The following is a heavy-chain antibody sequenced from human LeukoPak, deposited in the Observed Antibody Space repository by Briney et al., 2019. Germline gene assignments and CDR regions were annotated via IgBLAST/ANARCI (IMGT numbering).Heavy chain of an antibody. CDR3: ARDLLEWYFDY. J-gene: IGHJ4*02. D-gene: IGHD3-3*01. V-gene: IGHV3-66*01. Sequence: GSLRLSCAASGLTVSSTYMSWVRQTPGKGLEWVSVIYSGGSTYYADSVKGRFTISRDNSKNTLYLQMNSLRAEDTAVYYCARDLLEWYFDYWGQGTLVTVSS. CDR1: GLTVSSTY. CDR2: IYSGGST.